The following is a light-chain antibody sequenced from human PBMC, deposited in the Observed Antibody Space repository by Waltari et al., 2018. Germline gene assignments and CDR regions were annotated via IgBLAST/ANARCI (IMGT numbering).Light chain of an antibody. V-gene: IGKV3-20*01. J-gene: IGKJ1*01. Sequence: EIVLTQSPGTLSLSPGDRATLSCRASQRFGRSLAWFQQNPGQAPRLLIYGASIRATGIPDRFSGGGSGTDFSLTISRLEPEDFAAYHCQHYVRLPVTFGQGTKVEIK. CDR2: GAS. CDR3: QHYVRLPVT. CDR1: QRFGRS.